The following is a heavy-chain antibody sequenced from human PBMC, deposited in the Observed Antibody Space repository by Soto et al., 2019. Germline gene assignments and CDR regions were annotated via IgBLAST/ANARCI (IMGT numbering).Heavy chain of an antibody. D-gene: IGHD3-10*01. CDR1: GFTFSNYD. CDR2: IGIAGDT. V-gene: IGHV3-13*01. J-gene: IGHJ4*02. CDR3: ARWRASGTGGFDY. Sequence: EVQLVESGGGLVQPGGSLSLSCAASGFTFSNYDMHWVRQATGKGLEWVSGIGIAGDTNYPGSVKGRFTISRENAKNSLYLQMNSLRAEDTAVYYCARWRASGTGGFDYWGQGTLVTVSS.